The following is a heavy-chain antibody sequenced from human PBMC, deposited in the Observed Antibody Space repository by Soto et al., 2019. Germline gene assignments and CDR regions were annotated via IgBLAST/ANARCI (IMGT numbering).Heavy chain of an antibody. CDR2: IYYSGST. CDR1: GGSISSGDYY. V-gene: IGHV4-30-4*01. CDR3: ARGIAVAAPFDP. J-gene: IGHJ5*02. D-gene: IGHD6-19*01. Sequence: SETLSLTCTVSGGSISSGDYYWSWIRQPPGKGLEWIGYIYYSGSTYYNPSLKSRVTISVDTSKNQFSLKLRSVTAADTAVYYCARGIAVAAPFDPWGQGTLVTVSS.